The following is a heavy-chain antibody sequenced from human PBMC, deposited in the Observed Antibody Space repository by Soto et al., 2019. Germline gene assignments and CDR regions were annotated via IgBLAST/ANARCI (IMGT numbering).Heavy chain of an antibody. CDR3: ARQIFAADY. D-gene: IGHD3-9*01. J-gene: IGHJ4*02. V-gene: IGHV1-69*01. CDR2: INPMFNST. Sequence: QVQRVQSGAEVKKPGSSVKVSCEAPGGTFDHAAITWVRQAPGQGLEWVGGINPMFNSTHYAQKFQGRVTITADAVTSTAFMELRGLTSDDTAVYYCARQIFAADYWGQGTLLVVSS. CDR1: GGTFDHAA.